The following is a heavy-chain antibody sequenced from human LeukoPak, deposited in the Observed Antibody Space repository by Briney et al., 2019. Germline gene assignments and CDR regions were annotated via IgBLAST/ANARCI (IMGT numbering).Heavy chain of an antibody. CDR2: VNRDGSET. CDR1: GFALSSHW. Sequence: GGSLRLSCAASGFALSSHWMTWVRQVPGRGPEWVANVNRDGSETYYQDSVKGRFTISKDNAKNSLYLQMNSLRAEDTALYHCARNNGMDVWGQGTTVIVSS. J-gene: IGHJ6*02. CDR3: ARNNGMDV. V-gene: IGHV3-7*03.